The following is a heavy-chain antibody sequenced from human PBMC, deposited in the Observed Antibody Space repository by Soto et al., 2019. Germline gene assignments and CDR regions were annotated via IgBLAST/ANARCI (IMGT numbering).Heavy chain of an antibody. Sequence: SETLSLTCAVSGGSISSGGYYWSWIRQHPGKGLEWIGYIYYSGSTYYNPSLKSRVTISVDTSKNQFSLKLSSVTAADTAVYYCASLGSGYEHQYYYYYGMDVWGQGTTVTV. J-gene: IGHJ6*02. CDR3: ASLGSGYEHQYYYYYGMDV. CDR2: IYYSGST. D-gene: IGHD5-12*01. CDR1: GGSISSGGYY. V-gene: IGHV4-31*11.